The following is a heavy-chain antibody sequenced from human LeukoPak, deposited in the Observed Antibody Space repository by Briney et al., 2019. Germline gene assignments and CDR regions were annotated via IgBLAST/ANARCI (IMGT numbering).Heavy chain of an antibody. V-gene: IGHV5-51*01. CDR3: ARRSIYGDYDWFDP. CDR1: GYTFTSYW. Sequence: PGETLQISRQGSGYTFTSYWIGCVRQVPGKGLEWMAIIYPGESDTRYSPSFQDQVTISADKSISTAYLQWSSLKASDTAMYYCARRSIYGDYDWFDPWGQGTLVTVSS. D-gene: IGHD4-17*01. CDR2: IYPGESDT. J-gene: IGHJ5*02.